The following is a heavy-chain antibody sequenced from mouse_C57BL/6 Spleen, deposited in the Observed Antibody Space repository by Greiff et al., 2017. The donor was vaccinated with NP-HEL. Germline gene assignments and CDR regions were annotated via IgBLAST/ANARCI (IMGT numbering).Heavy chain of an antibody. J-gene: IGHJ4*01. CDR3: AGLTTVVEGDYAMDY. D-gene: IGHD1-1*01. Sequence: VKVVESGPGLVQPSQSLSITCTVSGFSLTSYGVHWVRQSPGKGLEWLGVIWSGGSTDYNAAFISRLSISKDNSKSQVFFKMNSLQADDTAIYYCAGLTTVVEGDYAMDYWGQGTSVTVSS. CDR2: IWSGGST. CDR1: GFSLTSYG. V-gene: IGHV2-2*01.